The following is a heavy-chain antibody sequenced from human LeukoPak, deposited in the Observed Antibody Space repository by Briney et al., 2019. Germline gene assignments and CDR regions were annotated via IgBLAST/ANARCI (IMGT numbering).Heavy chain of an antibody. CDR3: IVFGDSNH. Sequence: GGSLRLSCVASGYPFSSYSMNWIRQAPGKGLEWVSYISVSGGVRSYADSVKGRFTISRDTSKNTLYLQINSLSVEDTAVYYCIVFGDSNHWGQGTLVTVSS. D-gene: IGHD4-17*01. CDR2: ISVSGGVR. CDR1: GYPFSSYS. J-gene: IGHJ5*02. V-gene: IGHV3-48*01.